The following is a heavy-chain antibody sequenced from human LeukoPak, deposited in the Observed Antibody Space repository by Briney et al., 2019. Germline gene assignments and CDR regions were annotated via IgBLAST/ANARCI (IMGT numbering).Heavy chain of an antibody. D-gene: IGHD3-10*01. CDR2: FYHSGST. Sequence: SETLSLTCTVSGYSIGSGYHWGWIRQPPGKGLEWIGSFYHSGSTYDNPSLKSRVTISVDASKNQFSLKLSSVTVADTVVYYCARNRDRYYYGSGSPFDYWGQGTLVSVPS. CDR3: ARNRDRYYYGSGSPFDY. V-gene: IGHV4-38-2*02. CDR1: GYSIGSGYH. J-gene: IGHJ4*02.